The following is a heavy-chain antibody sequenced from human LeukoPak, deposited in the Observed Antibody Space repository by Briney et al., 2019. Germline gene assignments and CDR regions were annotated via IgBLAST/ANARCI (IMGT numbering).Heavy chain of an antibody. CDR1: GFTFSSYD. CDR3: ARNDPDSSED. CDR2: IGTAGDT. J-gene: IGHJ4*02. Sequence: GGSLRLSCAASGFTFSSYDMHWVRQATGKGLEWVSAIGTAGDTYYPGSVKGRFTISRDNAKSTAYLQMNSLRSEDTAVYYCARNDPDSSEDWGQGTLVTVSS. D-gene: IGHD3-22*01. V-gene: IGHV3-13*01.